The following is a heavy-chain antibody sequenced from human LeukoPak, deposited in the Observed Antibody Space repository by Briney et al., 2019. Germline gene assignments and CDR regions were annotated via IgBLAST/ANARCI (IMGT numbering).Heavy chain of an antibody. CDR3: ARDQGGEAVNSNSFDY. J-gene: IGHJ4*02. Sequence: PGGSLRLSCAASGFTFSSYWVHWVRQAPGKGLVWVSRINSDGSSTSYADSVKGRFTISRDNAKNTLYLQMNSLRAEDTAVYYCARDQGGEAVNSNSFDYWGQGTLVTVSS. CDR2: INSDGSST. CDR1: GFTFSSYW. V-gene: IGHV3-74*01. D-gene: IGHD4-11*01.